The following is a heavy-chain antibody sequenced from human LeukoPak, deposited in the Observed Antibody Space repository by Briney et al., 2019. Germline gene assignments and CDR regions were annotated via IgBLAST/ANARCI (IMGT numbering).Heavy chain of an antibody. V-gene: IGHV3-23*01. CDR1: GFTFSSYA. CDR2: ISGSGGST. D-gene: IGHD6-13*01. CDR3: AKDIAAAGPDAFDV. J-gene: IGHJ3*01. Sequence: GGSLRLSRAASGFTFSSYAMSWVRQAQGKGLEWVSAISGSGGSTYYADSVKGRFTISRDNSKNTLYLQMNSLRAEDTALYYCAKDIAAAGPDAFDVWGQGTMVTVSS.